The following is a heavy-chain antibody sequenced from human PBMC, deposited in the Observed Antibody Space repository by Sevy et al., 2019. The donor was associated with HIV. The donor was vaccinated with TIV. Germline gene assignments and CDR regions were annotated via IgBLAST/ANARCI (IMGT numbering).Heavy chain of an antibody. CDR3: AREGVLIGGVIVSYGMDV. J-gene: IGHJ6*02. Sequence: GESLKISCVDSGFTFSRSPMHWVRQAPGKGLEWVAVMSYNGNKKYNGDSVKGRFTVSRDDSKNTLYLQMNSLRGEDTAVYDCAREGVLIGGVIVSYGMDVWGQGTTVTVSS. V-gene: IGHV3-30*04. CDR2: MSYNGNKK. D-gene: IGHD3-16*02. CDR1: GFTFSRSP.